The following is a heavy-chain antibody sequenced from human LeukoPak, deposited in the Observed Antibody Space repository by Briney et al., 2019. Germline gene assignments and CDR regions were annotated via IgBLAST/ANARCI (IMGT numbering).Heavy chain of an antibody. CDR3: ARADGYSSGWYADY. CDR1: GFTFSSYS. V-gene: IGHV3-21*01. Sequence: GGSLRLSCAASGFTFSSYSMNWVRQAPGEGLEWVSSISSSSSYIYYADSVKGRFTISRDNAKNSLYLQMNSLRAEDTAVYYCARADGYSSGWYADYWGQGTLVTVSS. J-gene: IGHJ4*02. CDR2: ISSSSSYI. D-gene: IGHD6-19*01.